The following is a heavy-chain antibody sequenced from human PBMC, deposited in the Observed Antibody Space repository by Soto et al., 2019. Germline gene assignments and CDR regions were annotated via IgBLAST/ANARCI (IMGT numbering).Heavy chain of an antibody. CDR2: IYYSGST. CDR1: GGSISSGGYY. J-gene: IGHJ4*02. Sequence: QVQLQESGPGLVKPSQTLSLTCTVSGGSISSGGYYWSWIRQHPGKGLEWIGYIYYSGSTYYNPYLQRGVTISVDTSKNQCSLKLSSVTAADTAVYYCAGGWDPPTYYFVYWGRGTLVTVSS. V-gene: IGHV4-31*03. CDR3: AGGWDPPTYYFVY. D-gene: IGHD1-26*01.